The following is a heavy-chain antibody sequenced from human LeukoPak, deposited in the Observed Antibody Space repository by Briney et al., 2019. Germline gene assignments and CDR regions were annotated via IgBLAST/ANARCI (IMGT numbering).Heavy chain of an antibody. J-gene: IGHJ4*02. CDR1: GFTFRSYG. D-gene: IGHD6-13*01. CDR3: AKRGDSSSWTIVY. Sequence: PGGSVRLYCAGSGFTFRSYGMLWVRHAPGKGWEGVAFIRYDGSNKKYADSVKGSFTIYRDTSKNILYLKLNSLRGEDRAMYYCAKRGDSSSWTIVYWGQGTLVTVSS. CDR2: IRYDGSNK. V-gene: IGHV3-30*02.